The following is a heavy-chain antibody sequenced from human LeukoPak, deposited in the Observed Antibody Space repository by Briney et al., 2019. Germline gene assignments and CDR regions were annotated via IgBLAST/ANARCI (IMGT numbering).Heavy chain of an antibody. V-gene: IGHV1-18*01. CDR1: GYTFTSFG. D-gene: IGHD2-2*01. CDR3: ARDVADIVVVPAAADLDAFDI. CDR2: ISAYNGNT. J-gene: IGHJ3*02. Sequence: ASVKVSCKASGYTFTSFGINWVRQAPGQGLEWMGWISAYNGNTNYAQKLQGRVTMTTDTSTSTAYMELRSLRSDDTAVYYCARDVADIVVVPAAADLDAFDIWGQGTMVTVSS.